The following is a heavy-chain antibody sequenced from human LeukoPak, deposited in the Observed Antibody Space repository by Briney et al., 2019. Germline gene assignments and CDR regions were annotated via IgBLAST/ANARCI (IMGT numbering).Heavy chain of an antibody. J-gene: IGHJ6*03. CDR2: IIPIFGTA. V-gene: IGHV1-69*05. CDR1: GGTFSSYA. D-gene: IGHD6-6*01. CDR3: AREYSSSSHPFSRYYYMDV. Sequence: SVKVSCKASGGTFSSYAISWVRQAPGQGLEWMGRIIPIFGTANYAQKFQGRVTITTDESTSTAYMELSSLRSEDTAVYYCAREYSSSSHPFSRYYYMDVWGKGTTVTVSS.